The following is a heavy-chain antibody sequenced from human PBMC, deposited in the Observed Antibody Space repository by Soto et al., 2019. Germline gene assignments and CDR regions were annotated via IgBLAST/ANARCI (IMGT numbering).Heavy chain of an antibody. CDR1: GYTFTDYY. V-gene: IGHV1-2*02. D-gene: IGHD3-22*01. CDR3: ATDRVAFDM. Sequence: ASVKVSCKTSGYTFTDYYMHWVRHAPGQGLEWMGWINPKSGGTKYAEKFQGRVSMTGDTSITTAYLELSSLTSDDTAVYYCATDRVAFDMWGQGTKVTVSS. J-gene: IGHJ3*02. CDR2: INPKSGGT.